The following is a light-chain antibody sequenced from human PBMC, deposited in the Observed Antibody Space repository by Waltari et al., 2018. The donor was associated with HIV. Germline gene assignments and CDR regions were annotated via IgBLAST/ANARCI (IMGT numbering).Light chain of an antibody. CDR2: ENN. Sequence: QSVLTQPPSVSAAPGQKVTISCSGSSSNIGNNFVSWYQQLPGTAPKLLIYENNTRPAAIPDRCSGANPGTSATLGITGLQTGDVADYYCGTWDSSLSAVVFGGGTKLTVL. CDR3: GTWDSSLSAVV. CDR1: SSNIGNNF. V-gene: IGLV1-51*02. J-gene: IGLJ3*02.